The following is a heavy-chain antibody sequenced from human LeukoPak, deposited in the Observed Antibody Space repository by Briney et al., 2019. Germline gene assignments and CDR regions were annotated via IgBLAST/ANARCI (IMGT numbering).Heavy chain of an antibody. CDR1: GGSFSGYY. D-gene: IGHD3-22*01. CDR3: ARDLLYYYDRSGYYGAFDI. Sequence: SETLSLTCAVYGGSFSGYYWSWIRQPPGKGLEWIGEINHSGSTNYNPSLKSRVTISVDTSKNQFSLKLSSVTAADTAVYYCARDLLYYYDRSGYYGAFDIWGQGTMVTVSS. CDR2: INHSGST. J-gene: IGHJ3*02. V-gene: IGHV4-34*01.